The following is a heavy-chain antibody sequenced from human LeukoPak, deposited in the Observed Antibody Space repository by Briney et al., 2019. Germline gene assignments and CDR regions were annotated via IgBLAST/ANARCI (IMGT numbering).Heavy chain of an antibody. CDR1: GITLSNYG. CDR2: ISGSGGSA. V-gene: IGHV3-23*01. J-gene: IGHJ6*03. Sequence: GGSLRLSCAVSGITLSNYGMSWVRQAPGKGPEWVAGISGSGGSAYYADSVKGRFTISRDNSRNTVYLQMDSLRPEDTAVYHCAKGGIPTGPYYYFYYMDVWGNGTTVTVSS. CDR3: AKGGIPTGPYYYFYYMDV. D-gene: IGHD3/OR15-3a*01.